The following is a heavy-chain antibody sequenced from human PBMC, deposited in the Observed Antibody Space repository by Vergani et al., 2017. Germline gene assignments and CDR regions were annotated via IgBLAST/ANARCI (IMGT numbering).Heavy chain of an antibody. CDR2: ISSSSSYT. V-gene: IGHV3-11*06. CDR1: GFTFSDYY. Sequence: QVQLMESGGGLVKPGGSLRLSCAASGFTFSDYYMSWIRQAPGKGLEWVSYISSSSSYTNYADSVKGRFTISRDNSKNTLYLQMNSLRAEDTAVYYCARERLRYFDWYDDYWGQGTLVTVSS. D-gene: IGHD3-9*01. CDR3: ARERLRYFDWYDDY. J-gene: IGHJ4*02.